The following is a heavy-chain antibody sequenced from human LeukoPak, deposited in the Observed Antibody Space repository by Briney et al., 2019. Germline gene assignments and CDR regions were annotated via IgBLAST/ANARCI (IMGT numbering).Heavy chain of an antibody. V-gene: IGHV1-69*13. CDR1: GGTFSSYV. Sequence: GASVKVSCKASGGTFSSYVINWVRQAPGQGLEWMGGILPIFGTSIYAQQFQGRVTITADESTNTAYMELNRLRSDDTATYYCARAEDQGRYFDWLPGFDPWSQGTLVTVSS. J-gene: IGHJ5*02. CDR2: ILPIFGTS. D-gene: IGHD3-9*01. CDR3: ARAEDQGRYFDWLPGFDP.